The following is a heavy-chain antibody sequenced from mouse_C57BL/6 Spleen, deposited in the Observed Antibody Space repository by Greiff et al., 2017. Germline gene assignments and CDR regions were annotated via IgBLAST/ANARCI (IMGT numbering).Heavy chain of an antibody. CDR3: ARSLGWSHFDY. CDR2: IYPGDGDT. V-gene: IGHV1-80*01. J-gene: IGHJ2*01. D-gene: IGHD2-3*01. CDR1: GYAFSSYW. Sequence: VQLQQSGAELVKPGASVKISCKASGYAFSSYWMNWVKQRPGKGLEWIGQIYPGDGDTNYNGKVKGKATLTADKSSSTAYMQLSSLTSEDSAVYFCARSLGWSHFDYWGQGTTLTVSS.